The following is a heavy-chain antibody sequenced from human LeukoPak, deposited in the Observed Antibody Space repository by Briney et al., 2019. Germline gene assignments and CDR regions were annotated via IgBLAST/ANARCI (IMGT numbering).Heavy chain of an antibody. Sequence: ASVKVSCKASGYTFTGYYIHWVRQAPGQGLEWMGWINPNSGGTKYEQKFQGRVTMTRDTSISIVYMELSRLTSDDTALYYCAREWGEGITLFGMVINNWLDPWGQGTLVTVSS. CDR3: AREWGEGITLFGMVINNWLDP. V-gene: IGHV1-2*02. CDR1: GYTFTGYY. D-gene: IGHD3-3*01. CDR2: INPNSGGT. J-gene: IGHJ5*02.